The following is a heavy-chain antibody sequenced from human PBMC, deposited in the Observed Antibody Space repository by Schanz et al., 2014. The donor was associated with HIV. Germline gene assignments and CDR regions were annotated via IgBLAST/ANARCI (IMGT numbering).Heavy chain of an antibody. J-gene: IGHJ6*02. V-gene: IGHV3-23*01. Sequence: EVQLLESGGGLVQPGGSLKLSCAAPGFTLSKNAMSWVRLGPGKGLEWVSGISGSGGRTYYAEFVKGRFTISRDNSKNTLYLQMNSLRAEDTAVYYCAKEGRSYYDYYAMDVWGQGTTVTVSS. CDR1: GFTLSKNA. CDR2: ISGSGGRT. CDR3: AKEGRSYYDYYAMDV.